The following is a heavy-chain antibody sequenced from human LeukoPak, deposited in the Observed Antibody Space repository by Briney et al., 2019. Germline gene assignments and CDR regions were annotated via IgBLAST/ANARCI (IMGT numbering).Heavy chain of an antibody. J-gene: IGHJ4*02. CDR1: GFSFSDYY. V-gene: IGHV3-21*01. D-gene: IGHD5-12*01. CDR3: TRDLPATISLGDDY. CDR2: ISFDSGDET. Sequence: GGSLRLSCTASGFSFSDYYMHWVRQAPGKGLEWVSSISFDSGDETLYADSVKGRFTISRDNTKNSMFLQMDSLTVEDTALYFCTRDLPATISLGDDYWGPGTPVTVSS.